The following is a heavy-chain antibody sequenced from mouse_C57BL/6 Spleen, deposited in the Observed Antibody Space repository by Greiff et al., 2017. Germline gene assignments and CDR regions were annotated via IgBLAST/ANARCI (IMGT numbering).Heavy chain of an antibody. CDR1: GFTFSDFY. Sequence: EVKLMESGGGLVQSGRSLRLSCATSGFTFSDFYMEWVRQAPGKGLEWIAASRNKANDYTTEYSASVKGRFIVARNTSQSIIYLQMNALRAEDAAFYYGARDGYYWYFDVWGTGTTVTVSS. CDR3: ARDGYYWYFDV. V-gene: IGHV7-1*01. J-gene: IGHJ1*03. CDR2: SRNKANDYTT.